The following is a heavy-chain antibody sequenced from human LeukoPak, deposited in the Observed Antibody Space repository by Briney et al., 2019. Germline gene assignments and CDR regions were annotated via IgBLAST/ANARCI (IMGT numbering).Heavy chain of an antibody. D-gene: IGHD3-22*01. V-gene: IGHV1-69*13. J-gene: IGHJ4*02. CDR2: IIPIFGTA. CDR3: ARDYYDSSGFPTTDY. Sequence: SVKVSCKASGYTFTSYGISWVRQAPGQGLEWMGGIIPIFGTANYAQKFQGRVTITADESTSTAYMELSSLRSEDTAVYYCARDYYDSSGFPTTDYWGQGTLVTVSS. CDR1: GYTFTSYG.